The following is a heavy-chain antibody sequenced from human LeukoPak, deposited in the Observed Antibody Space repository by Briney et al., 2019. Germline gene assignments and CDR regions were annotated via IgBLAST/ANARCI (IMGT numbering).Heavy chain of an antibody. CDR2: IIQDGSAT. CDR1: GFTFSRYC. D-gene: IGHD5-18*01. V-gene: IGHV3-7*01. J-gene: IGHJ4*02. CDR3: ARDQGQLGNY. Sequence: GGSLRLSCAASGFTFSRYCMTWVRKAPGKGLEWVAEIIQDGSATYYIDSVRGRFTISRDNAKNSLYLQMNNLRAEDTAVYYCARDQGQLGNYWGQGTLVTVSS.